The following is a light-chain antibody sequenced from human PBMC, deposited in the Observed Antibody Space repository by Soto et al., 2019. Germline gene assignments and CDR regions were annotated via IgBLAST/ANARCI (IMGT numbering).Light chain of an antibody. CDR2: GAS. Sequence: EIVLTQSPGTLSLSPGERATLSCRASQSVSSSYLAWYQQKPGQAPRLLIYGASRRATGIPDRFSGSGSGTDFPLTISRLEPEDFAVYYCQQYGSSPPITFGQGTRLESK. V-gene: IGKV3-20*01. J-gene: IGKJ5*01. CDR3: QQYGSSPPIT. CDR1: QSVSSSY.